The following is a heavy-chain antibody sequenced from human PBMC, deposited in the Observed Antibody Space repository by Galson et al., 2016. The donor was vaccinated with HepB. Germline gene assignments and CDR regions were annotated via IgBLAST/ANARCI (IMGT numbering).Heavy chain of an antibody. D-gene: IGHD3-3*01. J-gene: IGHJ4*02. Sequence: SLRLSCAASGFTFTNAWMNWVRQAPGKGLEWVGRIKSKSDGEAADYGAPVKGRFTMSRDDSENTLYLQMNSLKTEDTAVYYCIRYGHWSGYHYFDSWGQGTLVTVSS. CDR3: IRYGHWSGYHYFDS. V-gene: IGHV3-15*07. CDR2: IKSKSDGEAA. CDR1: GFTFTNAW.